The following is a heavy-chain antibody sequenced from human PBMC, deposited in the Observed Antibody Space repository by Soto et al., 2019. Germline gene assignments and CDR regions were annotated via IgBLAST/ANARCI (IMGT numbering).Heavy chain of an antibody. Sequence: QVQLVQSGAEVKKPGASVKVSCKASGYTFTSYGISWVRQAPGQGLEWMGWISAYNGNTNYAQKLQGRVTMTTDTSTSTAYMELRSLSSDDTAVYYCARDASTRYSSSLYYHYYYGMDVWGQGTTVTVSS. J-gene: IGHJ6*02. CDR1: GYTFTSYG. CDR2: ISAYNGNT. D-gene: IGHD6-6*01. V-gene: IGHV1-18*01. CDR3: ARDASTRYSSSLYYHYYYGMDV.